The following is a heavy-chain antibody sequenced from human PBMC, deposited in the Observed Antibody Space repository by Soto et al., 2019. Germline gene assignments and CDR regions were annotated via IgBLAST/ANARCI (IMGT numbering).Heavy chain of an antibody. D-gene: IGHD3-22*01. CDR3: ARDRYNYDRDGYYYLFAF. Sequence: SENLSLTCTVSGGSLSSGDYYWNWVRQRPGKGLEWIGNIFYSGSTYYNPSLMSRLTIAVDTSKNQFSLSLISVTAADTAVYFCARDRYNYDRDGYYYLFAFWGQGSLVTVSS. V-gene: IGHV4-31*02. CDR1: GGSLSSGDYY. CDR2: IFYSGST. J-gene: IGHJ4*02.